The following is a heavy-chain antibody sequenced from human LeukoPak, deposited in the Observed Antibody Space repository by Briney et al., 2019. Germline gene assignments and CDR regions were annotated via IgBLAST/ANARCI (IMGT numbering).Heavy chain of an antibody. J-gene: IGHJ4*02. CDR1: GFTFGDYA. CDR3: TRVLRGYGGYYFDY. V-gene: IGHV3-49*03. CDR2: IRSKAYGGTA. Sequence: GGSLRLSCTASGFTFGDYAMSWFRQAPGKGLEWVGFIRSKAYGGTAEYAASVKGRFTISRDDSKSIAYLQMNSLKTEDTAVYYCTRVLRGYGGYYFDYWGQGTLVTVSS. D-gene: IGHD4-23*01.